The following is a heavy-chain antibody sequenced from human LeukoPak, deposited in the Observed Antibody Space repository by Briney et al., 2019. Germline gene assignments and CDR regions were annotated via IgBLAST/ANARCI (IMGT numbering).Heavy chain of an antibody. CDR3: ARARHCSSTSCLGRAWFDP. V-gene: IGHV4-59*01. CDR1: GGSISSYY. Sequence: SETLSLTCTVSGGSISSYYWSWIRQPPGKGLEWIGYIYYSGSTNYNPSLKSRVTISVDTSKNQFSLKLSSVTAADTAVYYCARARHCSSTSCLGRAWFDPWGQGTLVTVSS. J-gene: IGHJ5*02. D-gene: IGHD2-2*01. CDR2: IYYSGST.